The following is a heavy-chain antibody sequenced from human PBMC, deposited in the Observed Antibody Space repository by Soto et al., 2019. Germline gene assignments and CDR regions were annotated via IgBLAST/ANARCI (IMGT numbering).Heavy chain of an antibody. CDR2: ISSSSRYM. CDR1: GFTFSSYN. V-gene: IGHV3-21*01. Sequence: GGSLRLSCAASGFTFSSYNMNWVRQAPWKGLEWVSSISSSSRYMYYADSVKGRLTISRDNAKNSLYLHMNSLRAEDTAVYYCARGYCSRSSCYTGDAFDIWGQGTVVTVSS. D-gene: IGHD2-2*02. CDR3: ARGYCSRSSCYTGDAFDI. J-gene: IGHJ3*02.